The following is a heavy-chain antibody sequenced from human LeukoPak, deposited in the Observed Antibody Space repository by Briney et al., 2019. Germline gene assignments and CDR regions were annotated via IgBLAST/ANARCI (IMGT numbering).Heavy chain of an antibody. CDR3: ARDSHYYDSIGYLDY. CDR1: GFTFSSYA. Sequence: GGSLRLSCAASGFTFSSYAMSWVRQAPGKGLEWVSAISGSGGSTYYADSVKGRFTISRDNSKNTLYLQMNSLRAEDTAVYYCARDSHYYDSIGYLDYWGQGTLVTVSS. V-gene: IGHV3-23*01. D-gene: IGHD3-22*01. CDR2: ISGSGGST. J-gene: IGHJ4*02.